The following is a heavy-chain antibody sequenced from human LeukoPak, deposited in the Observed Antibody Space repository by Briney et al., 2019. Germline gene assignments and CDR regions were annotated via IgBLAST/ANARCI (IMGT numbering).Heavy chain of an antibody. V-gene: IGHV1-18*01. J-gene: IGHJ4*02. Sequence: GASVKVSCEASGYTFTSYGISWVRQAPGQGLEWMGWISAYNGNTNYAQKLQGRVTMTTDTSTSTAYMELRSMRSDAKAVYYCAGALPYSYYYGPGSFESFDYWGQGTLVTVSS. CDR3: AGALPYSYYYGPGSFESFDY. D-gene: IGHD3-10*01. CDR2: ISAYNGNT. CDR1: GYTFTSYG.